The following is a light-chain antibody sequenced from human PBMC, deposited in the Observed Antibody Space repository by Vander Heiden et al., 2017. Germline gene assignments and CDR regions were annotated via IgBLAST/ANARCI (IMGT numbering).Light chain of an antibody. CDR1: SGLHVGTYR. V-gene: IGLV5-45*03. J-gene: IGLJ3*02. Sequence: QAVLTHPSSLSASPGVSVSLTRTLRSGLHVGTYRLYRHQQKPGSPPQYPPRYMADTERQQGSGVASRFSGSEVASATAAILLSFGLRSRKNAEKYCMMWHMRTLVFGGGTKLTVL. CDR2: YMADTER. CDR3: MMWHMRTLV.